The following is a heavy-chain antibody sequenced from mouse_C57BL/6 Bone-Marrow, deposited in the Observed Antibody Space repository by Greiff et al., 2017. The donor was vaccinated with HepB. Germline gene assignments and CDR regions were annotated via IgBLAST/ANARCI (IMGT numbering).Heavy chain of an antibody. CDR1: GYTFTDYN. CDR2: INPNNGGT. D-gene: IGHD1-1*01. CDR3: ARDYYGSSFYYAMDY. Sequence: VQLQQSGPELVKPGASVKIPCKASGYTFTDYNMDWVKQSHGKSLEWIGDINPNNGGTIYNQKFKGKATLTVDKSSSTAYMDLRSLTSEDTAVYYCARDYYGSSFYYAMDYWGQGTSVTVSS. J-gene: IGHJ4*01. V-gene: IGHV1-18*01.